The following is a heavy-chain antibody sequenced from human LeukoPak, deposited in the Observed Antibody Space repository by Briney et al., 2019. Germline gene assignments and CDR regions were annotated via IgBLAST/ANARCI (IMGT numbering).Heavy chain of an antibody. D-gene: IGHD6-13*01. V-gene: IGHV4-38-2*02. CDR3: AREYSSSWYDFLDY. CDR2: IYHSGRT. J-gene: IGHJ4*02. Sequence: SQTMSLTCTVYGYSISSGYYWGWIRQPTGKGLEWIGSIYHSGRTYYNPSLTGRATISVDTSKHQFSLKLSSVAAADTAGYYCAREYSSSWYDFLDYWGQGTLVSVSS. CDR1: GYSISSGYY.